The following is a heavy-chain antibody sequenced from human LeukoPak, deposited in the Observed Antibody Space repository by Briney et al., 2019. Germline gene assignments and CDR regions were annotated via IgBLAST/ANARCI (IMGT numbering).Heavy chain of an antibody. CDR1: GFTFSSYS. J-gene: IGHJ5*02. CDR3: ARDGPVNWFDP. CDR2: ISSSSSYI. V-gene: IGHV3-21*01. D-gene: IGHD3/OR15-3a*01. Sequence: PGGSLRLSCAASGFTFSSYSMNWVRQAPGKGLEWVSSISSSSSYIYYADSVKGRFTISRDNAKNSLYLQMNSLRAEDTAVYDCARDGPVNWFDPWGQGTLVTVSS.